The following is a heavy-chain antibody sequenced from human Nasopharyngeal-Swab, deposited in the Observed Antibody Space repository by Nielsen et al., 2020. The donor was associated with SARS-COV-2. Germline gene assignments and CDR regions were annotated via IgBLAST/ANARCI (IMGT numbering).Heavy chain of an antibody. CDR1: GYTFTSYG. D-gene: IGHD6-19*01. J-gene: IGHJ4*02. CDR2: ISAYNANT. Sequence: ASAKVSCKAFGYTFTSYGISWVRQAPGQGLEWMGWISAYNANTKNAQKLQGRVTMTTDTSTNTAYMELRSLRSDDTAVYYCARDDRITSGSLFDYWGQGTLVTVSS. V-gene: IGHV1-18*01. CDR3: ARDDRITSGSLFDY.